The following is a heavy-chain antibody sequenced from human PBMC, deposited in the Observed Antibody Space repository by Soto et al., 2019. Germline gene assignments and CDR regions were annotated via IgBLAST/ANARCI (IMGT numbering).Heavy chain of an antibody. D-gene: IGHD3-22*01. Sequence: ASVKVSCKASGGTFSNYAITWVRQAPGQGLEWLGRIIPIFGTANYAQKFQGRVTITADESTSTAYMELSSLRSEDTAVYYCARDSPYYYDSSGYFHRGLFDYWGQGTLVTVSS. J-gene: IGHJ4*02. V-gene: IGHV1-69*13. CDR2: IIPIFGTA. CDR3: ARDSPYYYDSSGYFHRGLFDY. CDR1: GGTFSNYA.